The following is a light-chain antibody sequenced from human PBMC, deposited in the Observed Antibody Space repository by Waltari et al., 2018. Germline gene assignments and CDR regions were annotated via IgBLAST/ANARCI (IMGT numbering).Light chain of an antibody. V-gene: IGKV4-1*01. CDR2: WVS. CDR3: QQYYSSPLT. Sequence: DIVMTQSPDSLAVSLGERAAINCKSSQSLLYTSKNKNFLAWFQKKPGQPPKFLFYWVSTRESGVPDRFSALGSGTDFTLTISSLQTEYVAVYYCQQYYSSPLTFGGGTRVEIK. J-gene: IGKJ4*01. CDR1: QSLLYTSKNKNF.